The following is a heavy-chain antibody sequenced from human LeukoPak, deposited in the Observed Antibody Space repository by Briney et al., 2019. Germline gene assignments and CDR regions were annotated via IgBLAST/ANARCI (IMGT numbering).Heavy chain of an antibody. Sequence: GGSLRLSCAASGFTFSSYAMSWVRQAPGKGLEWVSAISGSGGSTYYADSVKGRFTISRDNSKNTLFLQMNSLRSEDMGIYYCAKGDYGDFLYYFNYWGQGTLVTVSS. V-gene: IGHV3-23*01. J-gene: IGHJ4*02. CDR1: GFTFSSYA. D-gene: IGHD4-17*01. CDR3: AKGDYGDFLYYFNY. CDR2: ISGSGGST.